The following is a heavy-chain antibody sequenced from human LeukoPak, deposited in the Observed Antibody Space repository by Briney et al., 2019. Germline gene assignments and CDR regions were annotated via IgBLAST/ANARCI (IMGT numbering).Heavy chain of an antibody. Sequence: GGSLRLSCAASGFSVSSQYMSWVRQAPGKGLEWVSVIYTGGTTHYADSVKGRFTISRDNAKNTLYLQMKSLRVEETAVYYCARRKLVSAYHYVMDVWGQGTTVTVSS. CDR1: GFSVSSQY. CDR3: ARRKLVSAYHYVMDV. D-gene: IGHD3-16*02. J-gene: IGHJ6*02. CDR2: IYTGGTT. V-gene: IGHV3-66*01.